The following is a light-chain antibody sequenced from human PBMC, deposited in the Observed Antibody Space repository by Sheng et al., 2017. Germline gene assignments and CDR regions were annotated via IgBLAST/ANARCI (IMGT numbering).Light chain of an antibody. CDR1: QDIYNY. J-gene: IGKJ2*03. CDR2: GAS. CDR3: QQYNSVPYS. V-gene: IGKV1-33*01. Sequence: DIQMTQSPSSLSASVGDRVTITCLASQDIYNYLNWYQHKPGKAPKLLIYGASNLEEGVPSRFSGSGSGTDFTFTISSLQPEDIATYYCQQYNSVPYSFGQGTKAGDQT.